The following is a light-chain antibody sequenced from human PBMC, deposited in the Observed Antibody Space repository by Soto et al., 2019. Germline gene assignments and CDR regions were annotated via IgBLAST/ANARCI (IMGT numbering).Light chain of an antibody. V-gene: IGKV1-5*03. CDR2: SAS. CDR3: QQYNRFSWT. Sequence: DIQIAQSPSTLSASVGERVTIICRASQSINRWLAWYQQKPGKAPKLLIYSASVLQSGVPPRFSGSGSGTEFTLTTSSLQPDDFATYFCQQYNRFSWTFGQGTKVEI. CDR1: QSINRW. J-gene: IGKJ1*01.